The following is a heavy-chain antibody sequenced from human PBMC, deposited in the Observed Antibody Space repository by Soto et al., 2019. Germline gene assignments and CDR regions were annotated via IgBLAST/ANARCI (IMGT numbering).Heavy chain of an antibody. CDR3: ARETLTLSGEDRGKVYYGLDV. CDR1: GFTFSGYE. Sequence: PGGSLRLSCAASGFTFSGYEMNWVRQAPGKGLEWVSYISTSESIVYYADSVRGRFTISRDNAKNSLFLQMNSLRAEDTAVYYCARETLTLSGEDRGKVYYGLDVWGQGTTVTVSS. D-gene: IGHD3-3*01. J-gene: IGHJ6*02. V-gene: IGHV3-48*03. CDR2: ISTSESIV.